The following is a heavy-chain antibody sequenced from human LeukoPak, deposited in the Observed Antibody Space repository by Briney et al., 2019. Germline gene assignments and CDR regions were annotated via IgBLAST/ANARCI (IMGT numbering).Heavy chain of an antibody. V-gene: IGHV3-9*01. J-gene: IGHJ4*02. CDR3: AKDGNTGYSSSWYYFDY. Sequence: GGSLRLSCAASGFTFDDYAMHWVRQAPGKGLEWVSGISWNSGSIGYADSVKGRFTISRDNSKNSLYLQMNSLRAEDTALYYCAKDGNTGYSSSWYYFDYWSQGTLVTVSS. D-gene: IGHD6-13*01. CDR2: ISWNSGSI. CDR1: GFTFDDYA.